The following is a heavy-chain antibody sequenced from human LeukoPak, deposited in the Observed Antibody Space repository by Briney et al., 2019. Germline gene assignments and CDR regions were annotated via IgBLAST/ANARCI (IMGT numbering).Heavy chain of an antibody. CDR1: GYTFTSYD. Sequence: ASVKVSCKASGYTFTSYDINWVRQATGQGLEWMGWMNPNSGDINYAQKFQGRVTMTRDTSISTAYMELSRLRSDDTAVYYCARPDGDSGGNYGCWGQGTLVTVSS. J-gene: IGHJ4*02. D-gene: IGHD4-23*01. CDR3: ARPDGDSGGNYGC. V-gene: IGHV1-2*02. CDR2: MNPNSGDI.